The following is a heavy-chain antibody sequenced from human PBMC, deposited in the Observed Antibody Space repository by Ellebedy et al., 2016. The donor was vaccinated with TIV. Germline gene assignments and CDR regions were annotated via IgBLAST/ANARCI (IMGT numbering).Heavy chain of an antibody. CDR2: ISSGTTII. CDR1: GFTFSTYS. J-gene: IGHJ6*02. Sequence: PGGSLRLSCAASGFTFSTYSMNWVRQAPGKGLEWILYISSGTTIIYYADSVKGRFTISRDTAKNSLFLQMHSLRAEDTAVYYGVRGIGSGLYRYYDGMDVWGQGTTVTVSS. CDR3: VRGIGSGLYRYYDGMDV. V-gene: IGHV3-48*04. D-gene: IGHD6-19*01.